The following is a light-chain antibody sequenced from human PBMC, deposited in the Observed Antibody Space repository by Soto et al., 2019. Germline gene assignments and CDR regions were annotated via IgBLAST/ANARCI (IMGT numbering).Light chain of an antibody. CDR3: QQYHSYPLS. Sequence: DIQMTQSPSSLSASVGDTVTITCRASQDIKNYLAWFQQKPGQAPKSLIFAASSLQSGAPSKFIGSGSGTDFTLTISSLQAEDVATSFCQQYHSYPLSFGGGTKVEIK. CDR2: AAS. V-gene: IGKV1-16*02. J-gene: IGKJ4*01. CDR1: QDIKNY.